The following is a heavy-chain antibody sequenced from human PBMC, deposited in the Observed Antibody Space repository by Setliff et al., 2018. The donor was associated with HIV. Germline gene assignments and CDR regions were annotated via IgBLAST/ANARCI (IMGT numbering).Heavy chain of an antibody. J-gene: IGHJ6*03. D-gene: IGHD3-10*01. Sequence: SETLSLTCAVSGHSISSGYYWGWIRQPPGKGLECIGRFYHSGSTYYNPSLKSRVSISVDTSKNQFSLKLSSVTAADTAVYYCARGDSGTYYPYYYYYMDVWGKGTTVTVSS. V-gene: IGHV4-38-2*01. CDR3: ARGDSGTYYPYYYYYMDV. CDR2: FYHSGST. CDR1: GHSISSGYY.